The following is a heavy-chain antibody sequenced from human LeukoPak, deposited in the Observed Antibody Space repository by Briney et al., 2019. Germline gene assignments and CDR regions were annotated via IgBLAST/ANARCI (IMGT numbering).Heavy chain of an antibody. V-gene: IGHV1-69*04. CDR2: IIPILGIA. CDR1: GGTFSSYT. D-gene: IGHD4-11*01. J-gene: IGHJ3*02. CDR3: ARDAYSNYDQGSFDI. Sequence: SVKVSCKASGGTFSSYTISWVRQAPGQGLEWMGRIIPILGIANYAQKFQGRVTITADKSTSTAYMELSSLRSEDTAVYYCARDAYSNYDQGSFDIWGQGTIVTVSS.